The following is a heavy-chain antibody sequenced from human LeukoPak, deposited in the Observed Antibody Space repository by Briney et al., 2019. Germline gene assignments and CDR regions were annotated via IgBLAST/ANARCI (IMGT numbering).Heavy chain of an antibody. CDR3: AKGGDSSAYYKSHYYYYYMDV. J-gene: IGHJ6*03. CDR2: ISGSGGST. V-gene: IGHV3-23*01. Sequence: GGSLRLSCAASGFTFSTYGMSWARQAPGKGLEWVSAISGSGGSTNYADSVKGRFTISRDNSKNTLYPQMNSLRVEDTAVYYCAKGGDSSAYYKSHYYYYYMDVWGKGTTVTISS. D-gene: IGHD3-22*01. CDR1: GFTFSTYG.